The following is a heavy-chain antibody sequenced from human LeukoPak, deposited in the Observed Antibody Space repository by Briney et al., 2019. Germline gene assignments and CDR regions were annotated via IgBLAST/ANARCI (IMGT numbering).Heavy chain of an antibody. V-gene: IGHV3-23*01. CDR1: GFTFSSYG. D-gene: IGHD3-16*01. J-gene: IGHJ4*02. Sequence: GGSLRLACAASGFTFSSYGMSWVRQAPGKGLEWVSAISGSGGSTYYADSVKGRFTISRDNSKNTLYLQMNSLRAEDTAVYYCAKDTFTGDYYFDYWGQGTLVTVSS. CDR3: AKDTFTGDYYFDY. CDR2: ISGSGGST.